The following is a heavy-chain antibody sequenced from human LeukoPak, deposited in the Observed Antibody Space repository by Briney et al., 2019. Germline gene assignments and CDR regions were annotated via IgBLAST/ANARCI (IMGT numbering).Heavy chain of an antibody. Sequence: GESLKISCKGSGYSFTSYWIGWVRQVPGKALEWIGIIYPGDSDTRYSPSFQGQVTISADKSISTAYLQWSSLKASDTAMYYCARAYYDFWSGYYRPYYFDYWGQGTLVTVSS. D-gene: IGHD3-3*01. V-gene: IGHV5-51*01. CDR3: ARAYYDFWSGYYRPYYFDY. CDR2: IYPGDSDT. CDR1: GYSFTSYW. J-gene: IGHJ4*02.